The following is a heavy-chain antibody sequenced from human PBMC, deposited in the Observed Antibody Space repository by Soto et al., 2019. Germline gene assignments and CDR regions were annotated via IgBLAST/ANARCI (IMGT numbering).Heavy chain of an antibody. CDR1: GGSISSYY. CDR3: ARGWFGELFNWFEP. V-gene: IGHV4-59*01. CDR2: IYYSGST. D-gene: IGHD3-10*01. J-gene: IGHJ5*02. Sequence: XETLSLTCTVAGGSISSYYWSWIRQPPGKGLEWIGYIYYSGSTNYNPSLKSRVTISVDTSKNQFSLKLSSVTAADTAVYYCARGWFGELFNWFEPWGQGTLVTV.